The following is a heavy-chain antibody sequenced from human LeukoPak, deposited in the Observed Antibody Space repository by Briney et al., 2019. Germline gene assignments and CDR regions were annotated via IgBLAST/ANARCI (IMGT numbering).Heavy chain of an antibody. V-gene: IGHV3-23*01. CDR2: ISGSGGST. J-gene: IGHJ4*02. D-gene: IGHD5-12*01. CDR3: AKGGYASFFDY. Sequence: GGSLRLSCAASGLTFSSYAMSWVRQAPGKGLEWVSAISGSGGSTCYADSVKGRFTISRDNSKNTLYLQMNSLRAEDTAVYYCAKGGYASFFDYWGQGTLVTVSS. CDR1: GLTFSSYA.